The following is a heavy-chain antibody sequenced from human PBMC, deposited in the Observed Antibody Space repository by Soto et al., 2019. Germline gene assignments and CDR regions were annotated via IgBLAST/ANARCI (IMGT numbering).Heavy chain of an antibody. J-gene: IGHJ6*03. CDR2: ISSSSSYI. CDR3: AREICSGGSCYSRYYYMDV. V-gene: IGHV3-21*01. Sequence: VPLRHPNAASGCTISDLGGHWVLKEHRKGLGWVSSISSSSSYIYYADSVKGRFTISRDNAKNSLYLQMNSLRAEDTAVYYCAREICSGGSCYSRYYYMDVWGKGTAVTVSS. CDR1: GCTISDLG. D-gene: IGHD2-15*01.